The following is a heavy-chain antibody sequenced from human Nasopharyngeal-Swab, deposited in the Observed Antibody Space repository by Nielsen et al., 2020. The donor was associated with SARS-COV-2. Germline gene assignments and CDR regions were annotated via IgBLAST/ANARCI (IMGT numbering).Heavy chain of an antibody. J-gene: IGHJ6*03. CDR2: IYPGDSDT. V-gene: IGHV5-51*01. Sequence: GASLNISCKASGYNFNRYWIGCVRQMPGNALEWLGIIYPGDSDTRYSQSFKAQVTISADKSIRTAYLQWSSLKASDTPMYYCARFVSFAVLGTVTTQLGYYMDVWGKGTTVTVSS. CDR1: GYNFNRYW. CDR3: ARFVSFAVLGTVTTQLGYYMDV. D-gene: IGHD4-17*01.